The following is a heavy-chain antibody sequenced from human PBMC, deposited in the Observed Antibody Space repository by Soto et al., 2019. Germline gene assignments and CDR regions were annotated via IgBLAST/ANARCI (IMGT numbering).Heavy chain of an antibody. D-gene: IGHD3-3*01. J-gene: IGHJ5*02. CDR1: GDSISSYF. V-gene: IGHV4-4*07. CDR2: VHTSGST. Sequence: ASETLSLTCTVSGDSISSYFWSWIRQPAGKGLEWIGRVHTSGSTTYNPSLKSRVTMSVDTSKSQFSLKLTSVTAADTAVYYCAREKEVESTGWLDHWGQGTPVTVS. CDR3: AREKEVESTGWLDH.